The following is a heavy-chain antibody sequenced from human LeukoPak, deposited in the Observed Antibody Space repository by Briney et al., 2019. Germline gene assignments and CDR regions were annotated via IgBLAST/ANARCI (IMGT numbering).Heavy chain of an antibody. D-gene: IGHD6-13*01. CDR3: ARDSSSSFNWFDP. Sequence: ASVKVSCKASGYTFTGYYMHWVRQAPGQGLEWMGRINPNSGGTNYAQKFQGRVTMTRDTSISTAYTELSRLRSDDTAVYYCARDSSSSFNWFDPWGQGTLVTVSS. V-gene: IGHV1-2*06. J-gene: IGHJ5*02. CDR1: GYTFTGYY. CDR2: INPNSGGT.